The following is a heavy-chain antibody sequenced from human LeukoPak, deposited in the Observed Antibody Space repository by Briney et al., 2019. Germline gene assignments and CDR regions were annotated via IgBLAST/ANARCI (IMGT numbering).Heavy chain of an antibody. CDR3: ARVNGQWLIQTIDY. V-gene: IGHV3-21*01. CDR2: ISSSSSYI. J-gene: IGHJ4*02. Sequence: GGSLRLSCAASGFTFSSYSMNWVRQAPGKGLEWVSSISSSSSYIYYADSVKGRFTISRDNAKNSLYLQMNSLRAEDTAVYYCARVNGQWLIQTIDYWGQGTLVTVSS. D-gene: IGHD6-19*01. CDR1: GFTFSSYS.